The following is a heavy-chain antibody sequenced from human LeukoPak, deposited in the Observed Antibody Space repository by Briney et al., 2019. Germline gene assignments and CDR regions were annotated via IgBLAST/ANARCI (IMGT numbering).Heavy chain of an antibody. D-gene: IGHD3-10*01. CDR2: IYYSGST. CDR3: ARRRYYGSGGYFPFDP. V-gene: IGHV4-39*01. Sequence: PLETLSLTCTVSGGSISSSSYYWGWIRQPPGKGLEWIGSIYYSGSTYYNPSLKSRVTISVDTSKNQFSLKLSSVTAAHTAVYYCARRRYYGSGGYFPFDPWGQGTLVTVSS. CDR1: GGSISSSSYY. J-gene: IGHJ5*02.